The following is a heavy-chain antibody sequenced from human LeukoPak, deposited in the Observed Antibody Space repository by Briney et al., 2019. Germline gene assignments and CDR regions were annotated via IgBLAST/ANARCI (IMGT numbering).Heavy chain of an antibody. CDR3: ARLQTAMYDPHYFDY. CDR1: GYSFTSYW. Sequence: GESLKISCKGSGYSFTSYWIGWVRQMPGKGLEWMGIIYPGDSDTRYSPSFQGQVTISADKSISTAYLQWSSLKASDTAMYYCARLQTAMYDPHYFDYWGQGTLVTVSS. D-gene: IGHD5-18*01. J-gene: IGHJ4*02. V-gene: IGHV5-51*01. CDR2: IYPGDSDT.